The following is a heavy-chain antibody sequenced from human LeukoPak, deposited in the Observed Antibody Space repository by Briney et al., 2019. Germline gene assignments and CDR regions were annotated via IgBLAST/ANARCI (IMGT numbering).Heavy chain of an antibody. J-gene: IGHJ4*02. V-gene: IGHV1-18*01. CDR3: ARARDSRLSSGPNRNPIDY. CDR1: GYILSRYA. Sequence: EASVKVSCKASGYILSRYAMNWVRQAPGQGLEWMGWISVYNGNTNYAQKLQGRVTMTTDTSTSTAYMELRSLRSDDTAVYYCARARDSRLSSGPNRNPIDYWGQGTLVTVSS. D-gene: IGHD1-14*01. CDR2: ISVYNGNT.